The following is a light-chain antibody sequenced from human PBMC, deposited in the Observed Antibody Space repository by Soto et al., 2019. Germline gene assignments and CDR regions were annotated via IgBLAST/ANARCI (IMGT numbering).Light chain of an antibody. CDR2: DVT. J-gene: IGLJ1*01. CDR1: SSDVGGYNY. Sequence: QSVLTQPPSASGSPGQSVTISCTGTSSDVGGYNYVSWYQQHPGKAPKLMIYDVTDRPSGVSNRFSGSKSGDTASLTISGLQAEDEADYYCTSYRRGPLYVFGTGTKVTVL. CDR3: TSYRRGPLYV. V-gene: IGLV2-14*01.